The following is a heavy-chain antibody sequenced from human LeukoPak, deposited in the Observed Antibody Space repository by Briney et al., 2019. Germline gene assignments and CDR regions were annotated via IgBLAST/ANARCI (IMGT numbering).Heavy chain of an antibody. V-gene: IGHV4-4*07. Sequence: PSETLSLTCTVSGGSISSYYWSWIRQPAGKGLEWIGRIYTSGSTNYNPSLKSRVTMSVDTSKNQFSLKLSSVTAADTAVYYCARGADYYDSSGYPFDYWGQGTLVTVSS. CDR1: GGSISSYY. CDR2: IYTSGST. CDR3: ARGADYYDSSGYPFDY. J-gene: IGHJ4*02. D-gene: IGHD3-22*01.